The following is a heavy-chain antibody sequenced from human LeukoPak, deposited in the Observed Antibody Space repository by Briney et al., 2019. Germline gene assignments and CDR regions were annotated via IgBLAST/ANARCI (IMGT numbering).Heavy chain of an antibody. CDR1: GGFTFTNAW. CDR3: ASHYYDY. CDR2: IKGKTDGDTT. V-gene: IGHV3-15*01. Sequence: GGSLRLSCAASGGFTFTNAWMHWARQAPGKGLEWVGRIKGKTDGDTTDYAAPVKGRFTISRDDSKNTLYLQMNSLKTDDTAVYHCASHYYDYWGQGTLVTVSS. J-gene: IGHJ4*02.